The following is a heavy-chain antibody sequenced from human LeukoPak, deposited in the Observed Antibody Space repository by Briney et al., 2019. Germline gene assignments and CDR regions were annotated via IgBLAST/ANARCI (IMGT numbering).Heavy chain of an antibody. V-gene: IGHV4-31*03. CDR1: GGSISSGGYY. Sequence: ASQTLSLTCTVSGGSISSGGYYWSWIRQHPGKGLTWMGYISYTGSTYYNPSLQSRISMSLDTSKNQFSLKLRSVTAADTAVYYCARESGYYHFFDFWGQGALVAVSS. CDR3: ARESGYYHFFDF. CDR2: ISYTGST. J-gene: IGHJ4*02. D-gene: IGHD3-22*01.